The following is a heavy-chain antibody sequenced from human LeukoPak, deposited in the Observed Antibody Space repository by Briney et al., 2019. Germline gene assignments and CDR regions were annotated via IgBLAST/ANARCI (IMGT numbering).Heavy chain of an antibody. CDR3: ARVKLLYGSGIGDAFDI. J-gene: IGHJ3*02. Sequence: GGSLRLSCAASGFTFSRSAMHWVRQAPGKGLQWVSGINWNGGSTGYEDSVKGRFTISRENAKNSLYLQMNSLRAEDTALYYCARVKLLYGSGIGDAFDIWGQGTMVTVSS. CDR1: GFTFSRSA. CDR2: INWNGGST. V-gene: IGHV3-20*04. D-gene: IGHD3-10*01.